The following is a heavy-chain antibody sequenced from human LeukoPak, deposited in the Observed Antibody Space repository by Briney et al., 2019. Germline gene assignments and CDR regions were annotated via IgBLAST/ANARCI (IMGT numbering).Heavy chain of an antibody. D-gene: IGHD3-22*01. V-gene: IGHV3-23*01. Sequence: GGSLRLSCAASGFTFSSYAMTWVRQAPGKGLQWVSAISGSGGSTYYAASVKGRFTISRDFSKNTVFLHMNSLRAEDTAMYYCARGDDSGYYDYFDYWGQGALVTVSS. J-gene: IGHJ4*02. CDR1: GFTFSSYA. CDR3: ARGDDSGYYDYFDY. CDR2: ISGSGGST.